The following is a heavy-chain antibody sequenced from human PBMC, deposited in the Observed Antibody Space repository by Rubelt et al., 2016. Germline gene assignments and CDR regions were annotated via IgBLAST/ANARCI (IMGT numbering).Heavy chain of an antibody. CDR2: INPNSGGT. CDR1: GYTFTSYG. D-gene: IGHD5-24*01. Sequence: QVQLVQSGAEVKKPGASVKVSCKASGYTFTSYGISWVRQAPGQGLEWMGWINPNSGGTNYAQKFQGRVTMTTDTSTSTAYMELRSLRSDDTAVYYCARERDDYGDYWGQGTLVTVSS. J-gene: IGHJ4*02. CDR3: ARERDDYGDY. V-gene: IGHV1-18*01.